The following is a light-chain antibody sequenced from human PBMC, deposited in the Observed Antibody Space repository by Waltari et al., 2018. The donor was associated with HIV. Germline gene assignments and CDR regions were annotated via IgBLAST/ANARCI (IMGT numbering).Light chain of an antibody. J-gene: IGKJ2*01. Sequence: DIVMTQSPDSLAVSLGERATMNCKSSQSILSSSTNRKYLAWYQQKPGQPPKLLIYWASSRDSGVPDRFIGRGSGTDFSLTISSLQAEDVAVYFCHQYYTTPYTFGQGTKLEIK. CDR2: WAS. CDR3: HQYYTTPYT. CDR1: QSILSSSTNRKY. V-gene: IGKV4-1*01.